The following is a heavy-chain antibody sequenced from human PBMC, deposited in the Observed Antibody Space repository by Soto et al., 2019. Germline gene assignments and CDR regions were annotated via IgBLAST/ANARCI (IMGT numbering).Heavy chain of an antibody. D-gene: IGHD1-26*01. CDR2: INPNSGDT. V-gene: IGHV1-2*02. CDR3: AKGGAIVAAGTRVYLYNAMDV. Sequence: ASVKVSCKASGYTFTGYYVHWVRQAPGQGLEWMGWINPNSGDTYLAQRFQGRVTMNRDTSIGTAYIELRGLTSDDPAEYYCAKGGAIVAAGTRVYLYNAMDVWGQGTTVTVSS. J-gene: IGHJ6*02. CDR1: GYTFTGYY.